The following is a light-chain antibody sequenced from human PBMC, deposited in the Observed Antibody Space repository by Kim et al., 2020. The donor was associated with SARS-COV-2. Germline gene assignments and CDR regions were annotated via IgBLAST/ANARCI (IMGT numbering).Light chain of an antibody. V-gene: IGLV2-11*01. J-gene: IGLJ2*01. CDR2: DVR. CDR3: CSYAGSVV. Sequence: PGHSVTLSATGASSGVGGYNYVAWYQRPRVKAPKPMIYDVRQRPSGVPDRFSGSKSGNTASLTVSGLQAEDEADYYCCSYAGSVVFGGGTQLTVL. CDR1: SSGVGGYNY.